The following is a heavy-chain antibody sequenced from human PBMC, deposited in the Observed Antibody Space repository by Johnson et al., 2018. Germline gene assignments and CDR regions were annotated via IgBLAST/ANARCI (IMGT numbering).Heavy chain of an antibody. CDR1: GFTFSDYY. CDR3: PRLGYDYAMDV. V-gene: IGHV3-11*01. J-gene: IGHJ6*02. CDR2: IGGSDGTI. Sequence: QVQLVESGGGLVKPGGSLRLSCAASGFTFSDYYMSWVRQAPGKGLEWVSYIGGSDGTIYYADSVMGRFTISRDNAKKSLYLQMNSLGAEDTARYYWPRLGYDYAMDVWGQGTAVTVSS.